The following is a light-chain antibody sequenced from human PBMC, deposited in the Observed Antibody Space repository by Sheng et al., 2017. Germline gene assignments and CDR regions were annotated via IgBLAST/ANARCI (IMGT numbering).Light chain of an antibody. CDR1: QSVSSSY. Sequence: EIVLTQSPGTLTLSPGERATLSCRTSQSVSSSYLAWYQQKSGQAPRLLIYGTSSRATGIPDRFSGSGSGTDFTLTISSLEPEDFAVYYCQQRSNWPPRYTFGQGTKLEIK. V-gene: IGKV3D-20*02. CDR3: QQRSNWPPRYT. J-gene: IGKJ2*01. CDR2: GTS.